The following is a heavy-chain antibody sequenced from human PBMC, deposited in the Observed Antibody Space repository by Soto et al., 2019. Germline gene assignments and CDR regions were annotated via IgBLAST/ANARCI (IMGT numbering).Heavy chain of an antibody. J-gene: IGHJ6*02. V-gene: IGHV3-11*06. CDR2: ISSSSSYT. CDR1: GFTFSDYY. Sequence: GGSLRLSCVASGFTFSDYYMSWIRQAPGKGLECVSYISSSSSYTNYADSVKGRFTIFRDNTKNWLYLQMNSLRAEDTAVYYCARSLMTVWGQGTTVTVSS. CDR3: ARSLMTV.